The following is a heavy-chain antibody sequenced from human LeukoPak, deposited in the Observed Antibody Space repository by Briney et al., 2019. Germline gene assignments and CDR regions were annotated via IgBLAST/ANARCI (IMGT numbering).Heavy chain of an antibody. D-gene: IGHD3-22*01. V-gene: IGHV3-33*08. CDR1: GFTFSSYG. CDR2: IWFDGTTK. J-gene: IGHJ4*02. Sequence: GGSLRLSCAASGFTFSSYGMHWVRQAPGKGLEWVAVIWFDGTTKYYADSVKGRFTISRDNSKNTLYLQMNSLRAEDTAVYYCARGLVYYDSSGYPGDWGQGTLVTVSS. CDR3: ARGLVYYDSSGYPGD.